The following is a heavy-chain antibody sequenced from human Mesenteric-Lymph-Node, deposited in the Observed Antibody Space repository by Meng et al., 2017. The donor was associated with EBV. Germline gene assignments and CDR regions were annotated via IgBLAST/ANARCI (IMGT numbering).Heavy chain of an antibody. J-gene: IGHJ4*02. CDR3: AHMAPSSWSIPNFDY. CDR1: GFSLSISGVG. Sequence: QITLKESGPTLVKPTQTLTLTCTXXGFSLSISGVGVGLIRQPPGKALEWLALIYWDDDKRYSPSLKSRLTITKDTSKNQVVLTMTNMDPVDTATYYCAHMAPSSWSIPNFDYWGQGTLVTVSS. CDR2: IYWDDDK. D-gene: IGHD6-13*01. V-gene: IGHV2-5*02.